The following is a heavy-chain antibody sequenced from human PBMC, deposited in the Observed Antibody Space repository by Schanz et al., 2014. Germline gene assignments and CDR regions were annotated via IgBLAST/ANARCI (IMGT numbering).Heavy chain of an antibody. CDR2: IHTGSGNT. Sequence: QVQLVQSGAEVKKPGASVKVSCEASGYTFTSYYIHWIRQAPGQGLEWMGWIHTGSGNTKYSQKFEGRVTITRDTSASIVYMELSSLRSEDTAVFFCASGEARVTSSGVVIVPMNVWGKGTTVIVSS. CDR1: GYTFTSYY. D-gene: IGHD3-3*01. J-gene: IGHJ6*03. CDR3: ASGEARVTSSGVVIVPMNV. V-gene: IGHV1-3*04.